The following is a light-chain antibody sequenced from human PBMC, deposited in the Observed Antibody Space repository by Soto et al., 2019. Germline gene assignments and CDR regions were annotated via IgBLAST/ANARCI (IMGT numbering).Light chain of an antibody. CDR3: QQYNSFPT. CDR1: QSSSSW. V-gene: IGKV1-5*03. Sequence: DIQMTQSPSTLSASVGDRVTITCRASQSSSSWLAWYQQKPGKAPKLLIYKASSLESGVPSRFSGSGSETEFTLTISSLQPDDVATYYCQQYNSFPTFGQGTKVEIK. CDR2: KAS. J-gene: IGKJ1*01.